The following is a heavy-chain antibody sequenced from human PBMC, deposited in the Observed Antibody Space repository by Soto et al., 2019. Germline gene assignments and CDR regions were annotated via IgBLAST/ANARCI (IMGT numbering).Heavy chain of an antibody. J-gene: IGHJ4*02. V-gene: IGHV3-21*01. CDR2: ISSSSNYI. D-gene: IGHD6-19*01. CDR1: GFTFSTYS. CDR3: ARTLPYTTGPFDY. Sequence: EVQLVESGGGLVKPGGSLRLSCAASGFTFSTYSMNWVRQAPGKGLEWVSSISSSSNYIYYADSMKVRFTISRDNAKNSLYLQMNSLRAEHTAVYYCARTLPYTTGPFDYWGQGTLVTVSS.